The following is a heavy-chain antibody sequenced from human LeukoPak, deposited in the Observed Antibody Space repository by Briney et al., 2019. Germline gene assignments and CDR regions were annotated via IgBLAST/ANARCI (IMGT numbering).Heavy chain of an antibody. D-gene: IGHD4-17*01. CDR3: AKTPLDYGDSHFDY. Sequence: GGSLRLSCAASGFTFSSYSMNWVRQAPGKGLEWVSYISRRSSTIYYADSVKGRFTISRDNAKNTLYLQMNSLRAEDTAVYYCAKTPLDYGDSHFDYWGQGTLVTVSS. V-gene: IGHV3-48*04. J-gene: IGHJ4*02. CDR2: ISRRSSTI. CDR1: GFTFSSYS.